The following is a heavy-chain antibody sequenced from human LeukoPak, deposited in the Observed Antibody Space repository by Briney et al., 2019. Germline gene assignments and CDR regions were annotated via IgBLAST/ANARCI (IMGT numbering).Heavy chain of an antibody. Sequence: SQTLSLTCTVSGGSINSGSYYWNWIRQPAGEGLEWIGRIYTSGSTNYNPSLKSRVTISVDTSKNQFSLKLSSVTAADTAVYYCAREKFYSSSFYYYMDVWGKGTTVTVSS. CDR1: GGSINSGSYY. CDR3: AREKFYSSSFYYYMDV. J-gene: IGHJ6*03. V-gene: IGHV4-61*02. CDR2: IYTSGST. D-gene: IGHD6-6*01.